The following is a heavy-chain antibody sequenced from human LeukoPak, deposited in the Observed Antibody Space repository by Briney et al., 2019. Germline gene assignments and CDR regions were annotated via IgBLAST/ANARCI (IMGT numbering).Heavy chain of an antibody. CDR2: ISWNSGSI. CDR1: GFTFDDYA. D-gene: IGHD6-13*01. V-gene: IGHV3-9*03. Sequence: HAGGSLRLSCAASGFTFDDYAMHWVRQAPGKGLEWVSGISWNSGSIGYADSVKGRFTISRDNAKNSLYLQMNSLRAEDMALYYCAKGYAAAGTGVYFDYWGQGTLVTVSS. J-gene: IGHJ4*02. CDR3: AKGYAAAGTGVYFDY.